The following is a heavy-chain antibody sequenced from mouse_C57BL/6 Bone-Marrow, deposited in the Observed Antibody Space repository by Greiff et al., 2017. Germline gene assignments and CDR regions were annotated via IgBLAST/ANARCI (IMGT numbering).Heavy chain of an antibody. V-gene: IGHV5-6*01. CDR1: GFTFSSYG. J-gene: IGHJ3*01. D-gene: IGHD1-1*01. CDR3: ARHFYYYGSSPFAY. Sequence: EVHLVESGGDLVKPGGSLKLSCAASGFTFSSYGMSWVRQTPDKRLEWVATISSGGSYTYYPDSVKGRFTISRDNAKNTLYLQMSSLKSEDTAMYYCARHFYYYGSSPFAYWGQGTLVTVSA. CDR2: ISSGGSYT.